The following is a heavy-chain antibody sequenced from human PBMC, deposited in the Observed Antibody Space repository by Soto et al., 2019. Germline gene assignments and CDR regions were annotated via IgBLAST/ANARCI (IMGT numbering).Heavy chain of an antibody. CDR3: ARRPPLYASESSRFDI. CDR2: MDYSGDT. J-gene: IGHJ1*01. Sequence: PXEPLTLASSDAGYSIVNSVTCQAWIRRPPGKGLEWIGTMDYSGDTSYKPSLRSRVTISADTSKNQFSLRLSSVSVADTAVYYCARRPPLYASESSRFDIWGQGALVTVSS. CDR1: GYSIVNSVTC. V-gene: IGHV4-39*01. D-gene: IGHD3-10*01.